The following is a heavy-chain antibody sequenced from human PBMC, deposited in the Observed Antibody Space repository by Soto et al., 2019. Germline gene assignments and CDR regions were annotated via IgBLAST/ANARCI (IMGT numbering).Heavy chain of an antibody. CDR3: ARDIGDQTSRWTDAFDI. CDR1: VFTVSSYG. CDR2: IWYDGTNK. Sequence: GALRLSCAASVFTVSSYGMHWVRQAPGKGLEWVAVIWYDGTNKYYVGSVKGRFTISKDNSKNTLYLQMNSLRAEDTAIYYCARDIGDQTSRWTDAFDIWGQGTMVTVSS. J-gene: IGHJ3*02. V-gene: IGHV3-33*08. D-gene: IGHD6-13*01.